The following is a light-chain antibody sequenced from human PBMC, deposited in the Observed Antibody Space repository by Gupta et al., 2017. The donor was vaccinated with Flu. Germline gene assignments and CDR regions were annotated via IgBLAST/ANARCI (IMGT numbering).Light chain of an antibody. CDR3: CSYAGSYTRWV. CDR2: DVS. Sequence: QSALTQPRSVSGSPGQSVTISCTGTSSDVGGYNYVSWYQQHPGKAPKLMIYDVSKRPSGVPDRFSGSKSGNTASLTISGLQAEDEADYYCCSYAGSYTRWVFGGGTKLTAL. V-gene: IGLV2-11*01. J-gene: IGLJ3*02. CDR1: SSDVGGYNY.